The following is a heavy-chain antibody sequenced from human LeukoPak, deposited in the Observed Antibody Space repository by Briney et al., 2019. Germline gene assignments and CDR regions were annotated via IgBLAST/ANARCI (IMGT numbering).Heavy chain of an antibody. J-gene: IGHJ6*02. D-gene: IGHD3-16*01. CDR3: ARAFLGYGMDV. CDR1: GGSISSGGYS. Sequence: SETLSLTCAASGGSISSGGYSWSWIRQPPGRGLEWIGYIYHSGSTYYNPSLKSRVSISVDRSKNQFSLKLSSVTAADTAVYYSARAFLGYGMDVWGQGTTVTPSS. CDR2: IYHSGST. V-gene: IGHV4-30-2*01.